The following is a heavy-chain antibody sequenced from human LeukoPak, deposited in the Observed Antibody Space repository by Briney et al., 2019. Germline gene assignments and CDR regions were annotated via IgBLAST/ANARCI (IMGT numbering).Heavy chain of an antibody. Sequence: GGSLRLSCAASGFTFSSYAMHWVRRAPGKGLEYVSAISSNGGSTYYANSVKGRFTISRDNSKNTLYLQMNSLSAEDTAVYYCARYCSGGSCYSGVDAFDIWGQGTMVTVSS. CDR2: ISSNGGST. V-gene: IGHV3-64*01. D-gene: IGHD2-15*01. CDR1: GFTFSSYA. J-gene: IGHJ3*02. CDR3: ARYCSGGSCYSGVDAFDI.